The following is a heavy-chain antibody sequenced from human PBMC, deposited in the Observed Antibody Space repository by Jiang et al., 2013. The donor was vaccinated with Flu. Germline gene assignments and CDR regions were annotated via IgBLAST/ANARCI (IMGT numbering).Heavy chain of an antibody. CDR2: ISAGSGST. Sequence: VQLVESGGDLVQPGRSLRLSCAASGFTFDDYAMHWVRQAPGKGLEWVSAISAGSGSTFYADSVKGHFTISRDNSKNTMYLQMNSLRAEDTALYYCAKVGVASSVFRYFDYWAQGTLVTVSS. J-gene: IGHJ4*02. V-gene: IGHV3-23*04. D-gene: IGHD6-6*01. CDR1: GFTFDDYA. CDR3: AKVGVASSVFRYFDY.